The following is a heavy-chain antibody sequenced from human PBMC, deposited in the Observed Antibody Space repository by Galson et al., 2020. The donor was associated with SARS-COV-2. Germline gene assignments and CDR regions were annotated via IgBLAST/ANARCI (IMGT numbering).Heavy chain of an antibody. D-gene: IGHD3-10*01. CDR1: GGSFSGYS. CDR3: ARGHRGVVPSPVLGLGPFYPYYYMDV. Sequence: SETLSLTCAVYGGSFSGYSWTWIRQPPGKGLEWIGEFNFDGTTNYSPSLRSHFIISVDTSKNQFSLNLRSVTAADTALYYCARGHRGVVPSPVLGLGPFYPYYYMDVWAKGTTVTVSS. CDR2: FNFDGTT. V-gene: IGHV4-34*01. J-gene: IGHJ6*03.